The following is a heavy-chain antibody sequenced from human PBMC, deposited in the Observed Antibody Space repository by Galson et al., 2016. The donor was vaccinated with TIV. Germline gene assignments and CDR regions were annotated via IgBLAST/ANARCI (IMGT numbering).Heavy chain of an antibody. D-gene: IGHD3-3*01. CDR2: ISWKSDSV. Sequence: WVRQAPGKGLEWVSSISWKSDSVHYADSVKGRFTISRDNAKNSLYLQMYSLRVEDTAFYFCAKVVWSGYYVYYFDHWGQGTLVTGSP. V-gene: IGHV3-9*01. CDR3: AKVVWSGYYVYYFDH. J-gene: IGHJ4*02.